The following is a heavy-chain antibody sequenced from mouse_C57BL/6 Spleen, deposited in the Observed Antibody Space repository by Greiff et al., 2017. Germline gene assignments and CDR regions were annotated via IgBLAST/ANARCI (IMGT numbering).Heavy chain of an antibody. J-gene: IGHJ3*01. Sequence: VKLMESGPGLVAPSQRLSIPCTVSGFSLTSSGVSWVRQPPGKGLEWLGVIWGDGSTNYHSALISRLSISKDNSKSQVVLKLNSLQTDDTATYYGAKRYGSSYWFAYWGQGTLVTVSA. D-gene: IGHD1-1*01. CDR3: AKRYGSSYWFAY. CDR2: IWGDGST. CDR1: GFSLTSSG. V-gene: IGHV2-3*01.